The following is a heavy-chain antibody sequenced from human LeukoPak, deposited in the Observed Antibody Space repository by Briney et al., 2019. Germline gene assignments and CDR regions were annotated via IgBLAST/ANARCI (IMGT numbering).Heavy chain of an antibody. D-gene: IGHD3-10*01. Sequence: PGGSLRLSRSASGFTLNSYAMHWVPQAPGKGREYVSAISSSGGSTYYADSVKGRFTISRDNSKNTLYLQMSSLRAEDTAVYYCARGGSGSYYHLFDYWGQGTLVTVSS. J-gene: IGHJ4*02. V-gene: IGHV3-64D*09. CDR2: ISSSGGST. CDR1: GFTLNSYA. CDR3: ARGGSGSYYHLFDY.